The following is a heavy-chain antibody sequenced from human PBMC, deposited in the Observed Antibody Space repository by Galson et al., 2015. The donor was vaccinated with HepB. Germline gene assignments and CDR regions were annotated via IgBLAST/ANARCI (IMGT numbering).Heavy chain of an antibody. CDR3: ARDRVRWLVRFEYYYGMDV. CDR2: IKQDGSEK. CDR1: GFTFSSYW. Sequence: SLRLSCAVSGFTFSSYWMSWVRQAPGKGLEWVANIKQDGSEKYYVDSVKGRFTISRDNAKNSLYLQMNSLRAEDTAVYYCARDRVRWLVRFEYYYGMDVWGQGTTVTVSS. V-gene: IGHV3-7*03. J-gene: IGHJ6*02. D-gene: IGHD6-19*01.